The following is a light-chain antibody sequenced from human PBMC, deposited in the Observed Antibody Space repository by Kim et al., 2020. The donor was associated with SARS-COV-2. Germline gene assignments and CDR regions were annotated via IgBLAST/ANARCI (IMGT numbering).Light chain of an antibody. CDR1: QPISSN. CDR2: GPS. CDR3: QHYDNRVT. J-gene: IGKJ4*01. Sequence: AVSPGERAPLPCRSSQPISSNFAWYQQRPGQAPRLLIYGPSTRATGIPARFSGSGSGTEFTLTISSLQSEDVAVYYCQHYDNRVTFGGGTKVDIK. V-gene: IGKV3-15*01.